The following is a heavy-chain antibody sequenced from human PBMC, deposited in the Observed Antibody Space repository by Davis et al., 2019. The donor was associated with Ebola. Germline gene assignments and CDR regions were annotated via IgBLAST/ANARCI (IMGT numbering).Heavy chain of an antibody. D-gene: IGHD3-22*01. V-gene: IGHV3-21*01. CDR3: ARDRDYYDSSAYHPRGWFDL. Sequence: PGGSLRLSCAASGFTFTTYSMSWVRQAPGKALEWVSSISSDSDYIYYADSAKGRFTISRDNAKSSLYLQMNSLRAEDTAVYYCARDRDYYDSSAYHPRGWFDLWGQGTLVTVSS. CDR1: GFTFTTYS. CDR2: ISSDSDYI. J-gene: IGHJ5*02.